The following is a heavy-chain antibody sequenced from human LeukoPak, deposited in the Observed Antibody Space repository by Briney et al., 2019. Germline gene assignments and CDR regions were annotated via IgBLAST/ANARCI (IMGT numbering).Heavy chain of an antibody. D-gene: IGHD3-3*01. Sequence: PSETLSLTCTVSGVSISTYYWSWIRQPAGKGLEWIGHIYTSGNTNYNPSLKSRVTMSVDTSKNHFSLKLSSVTAADTAVYYCARRAYDFWSGSNYYYMDVWGKGTTVTVSS. V-gene: IGHV4-4*07. CDR1: GVSISTYY. CDR2: IYTSGNT. CDR3: ARRAYDFWSGSNYYYMDV. J-gene: IGHJ6*03.